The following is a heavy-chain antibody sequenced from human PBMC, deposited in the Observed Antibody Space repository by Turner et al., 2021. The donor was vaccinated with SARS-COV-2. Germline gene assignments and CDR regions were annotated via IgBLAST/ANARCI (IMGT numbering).Heavy chain of an antibody. CDR1: GFALSSSW. V-gene: IGHV3-7*01. CDR3: ARSSFRMYVAH. D-gene: IGHD2-2*01. J-gene: IGHJ4*02. Sequence: EVQMVESGGRLLQPGGSRRLSSEALGFALSSSWMNWVRQGQGKGLGLEVTINDVGSEEYYLCSVKDRFIISRDNAKNSMYLQMNSLRAEDTAVYYCARSSFRMYVAHWGQGTLVTVSS. CDR2: INDVGSEE.